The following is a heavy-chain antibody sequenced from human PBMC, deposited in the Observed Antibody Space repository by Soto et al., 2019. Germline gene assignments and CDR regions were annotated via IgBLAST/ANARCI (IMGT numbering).Heavy chain of an antibody. CDR1: GFTFTSSA. CDR3: AADSPYDSSGYRGDY. J-gene: IGHJ4*02. Sequence: GASVKVSCKASGFTFTSSAVQWVRQARGQRLEWIGWIVVGSGNTNYAQKFQERVTITRDMSTSTAYMELSSLRSEDTAVYYCAADSPYDSSGYRGDYWGQGTLVTVSS. CDR2: IVVGSGNT. V-gene: IGHV1-58*01. D-gene: IGHD3-22*01.